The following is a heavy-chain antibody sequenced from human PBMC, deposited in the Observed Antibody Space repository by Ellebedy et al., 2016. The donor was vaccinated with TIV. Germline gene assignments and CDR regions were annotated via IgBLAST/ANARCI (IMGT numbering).Heavy chain of an antibody. CDR1: GFTVNSNY. CDR2: IPVGGST. V-gene: IGHV3-66*01. J-gene: IGHJ3*02. Sequence: GESLKISCVVSGFTVNSNYMSWVRQAPGKGLEWVSVIPVGGSTYYADSVKGRFTISRDNSKNTLLLQMNSLRADDTAVYYCATETFNDADLILWGLFSMWGQGTTVTVSS. CDR3: ATETFNDADLILWGLFSM. D-gene: IGHD3-10*01.